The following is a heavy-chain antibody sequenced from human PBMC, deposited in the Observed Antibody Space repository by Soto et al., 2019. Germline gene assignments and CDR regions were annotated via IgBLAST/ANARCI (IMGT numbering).Heavy chain of an antibody. V-gene: IGHV4-59*01. CDR1: GCSISSYY. CDR2: IYYSGST. J-gene: IGHJ6*02. Sequence: SETLSLTCTVSGCSISSYYWSWILQPPRKGLEWIRHIYYSGSTNHNPSLKSRVTISVDTSKNHFSLMLSSVTAADTAVYYCAREGVSSSWYNYYGMDVWGQGTTVT. D-gene: IGHD6-13*01. CDR3: AREGVSSSWYNYYGMDV.